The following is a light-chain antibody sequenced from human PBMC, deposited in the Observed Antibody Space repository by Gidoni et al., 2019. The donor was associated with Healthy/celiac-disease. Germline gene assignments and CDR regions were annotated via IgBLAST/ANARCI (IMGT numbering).Light chain of an antibody. CDR3: SSYTSSSVGV. CDR2: DVR. V-gene: IGLV2-14*03. J-gene: IGLJ1*01. Sequence: QSALTQPASVSGSPGQSITISCTGTSSDVGDYNYVSWYQKHPGKAPKLMIYDVRNRTSGVSNRFSGSKSGNTASLTISGLQAEDEADYYCSSYTSSSVGVFGTGTKVTVL. CDR1: SSDVGDYNY.